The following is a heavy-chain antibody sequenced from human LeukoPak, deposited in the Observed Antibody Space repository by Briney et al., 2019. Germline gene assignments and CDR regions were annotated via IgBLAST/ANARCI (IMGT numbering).Heavy chain of an antibody. V-gene: IGHV3-23*01. CDR3: AKDGTTTITFDY. CDR2: VSGSGGST. Sequence: PGGSLRLSCAASGFTFSSYAMSWVRQAPGKGLEWVSGVSGSGGSTYYADSVKGRFTISRDNSRNTLYLQMNSLRDEDTAVYYCAKDGTTTITFDYWGQGTLVTVSS. J-gene: IGHJ4*02. CDR1: GFTFSSYA. D-gene: IGHD1-1*01.